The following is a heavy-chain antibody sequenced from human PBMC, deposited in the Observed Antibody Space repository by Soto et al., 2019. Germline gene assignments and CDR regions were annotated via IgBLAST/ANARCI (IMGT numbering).Heavy chain of an antibody. V-gene: IGHV3-23*01. J-gene: IGHJ5*02. CDR2: ISVSGGNT. Sequence: EVQLLEAGGTLVQPGGSMRLSCAASGFTFNSYAMNWVRQAPGKGLEWFSSISVSGGNTYYAYSVKGRFTVSRDKSKNTLYLQMTIVRAEYTALYYCAKYLWAADINWFDPWFQGTLVIVS. D-gene: IGHD2-21*01. CDR3: AKYLWAADINWFDP. CDR1: GFTFNSYA.